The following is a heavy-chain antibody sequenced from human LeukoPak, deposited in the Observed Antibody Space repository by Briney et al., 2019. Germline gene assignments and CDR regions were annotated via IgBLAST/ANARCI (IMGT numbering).Heavy chain of an antibody. V-gene: IGHV1-69*06. Sequence: ASVKVSCKAAGGTFSSYAISWVRQAPGQGLEWMGGIIPIFGTANYAQKFQGRVTINADKSTSTAYMELSSLRSEDTAVYYCARAIEVGAMTPFDYWGQGTLVTVSS. D-gene: IGHD1-26*01. CDR3: ARAIEVGAMTPFDY. CDR2: IIPIFGTA. CDR1: GGTFSSYA. J-gene: IGHJ4*02.